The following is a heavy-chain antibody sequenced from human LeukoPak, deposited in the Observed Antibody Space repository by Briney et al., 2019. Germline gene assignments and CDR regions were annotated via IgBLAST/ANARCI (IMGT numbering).Heavy chain of an antibody. Sequence: PGGSLRLSCAASGFTFSSYAMSWVRQAPGKGLEWVSAISASGGGTNYADSVKGRFTISRDNSKNTLYLQMNSLRAEDTAVYYCAKDKRFLECLPRYGFDHWGQGTLVTVSS. CDR1: GFTFSSYA. CDR3: AKDKRFLECLPRYGFDH. CDR2: ISASGGGT. D-gene: IGHD3-3*01. J-gene: IGHJ4*02. V-gene: IGHV3-23*01.